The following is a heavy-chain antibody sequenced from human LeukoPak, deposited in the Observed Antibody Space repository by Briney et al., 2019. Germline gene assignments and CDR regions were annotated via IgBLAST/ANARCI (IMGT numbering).Heavy chain of an antibody. CDR1: GFTFSSSW. CDR2: INQDEI. Sequence: GGSLRLSCVASGFTFSSSWMSWVRQGPGKGLEWVASINQDEIHYVDAVRGRFTISRDNSKNTLYLQMNSLRAEDTAVYYCARAFKNNNWFDPWGQGTLVTVSS. D-gene: IGHD2/OR15-2a*01. CDR3: ARAFKNNNWFDP. J-gene: IGHJ5*02. V-gene: IGHV3-7*01.